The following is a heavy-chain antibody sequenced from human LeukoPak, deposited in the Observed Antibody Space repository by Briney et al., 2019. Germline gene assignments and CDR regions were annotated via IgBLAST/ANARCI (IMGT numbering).Heavy chain of an antibody. CDR3: ARVKNYYDSSGYLYYFDY. CDR2: INPNSGGT. CDR1: GYTFTAYF. V-gene: IGHV1-2*02. D-gene: IGHD3-22*01. Sequence: ASVKVSCKASGYTFTAYFMHWVRQAPGQGLEWMGWINPNSGGTNYAQNFQGRVTMTRDTSISTAYMGLSRLRSDDTAVYYCARVKNYYDSSGYLYYFDYWGQGTLVTVSS. J-gene: IGHJ4*02.